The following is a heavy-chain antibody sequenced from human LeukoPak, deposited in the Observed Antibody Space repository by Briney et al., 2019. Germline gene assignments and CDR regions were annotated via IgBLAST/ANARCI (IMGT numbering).Heavy chain of an antibody. CDR2: IKQDGSEK. CDR1: GFTFSSYW. CDR3: ARELYPTYYYGSGSFDY. J-gene: IGHJ4*02. V-gene: IGHV3-7*01. D-gene: IGHD3-10*01. Sequence: GGSLRLSCAASGFTFSSYWMSWVRQAPGKGLEWVANIKQDGSEKYYVDSVKGRFTISRDNAKNSLYLQMNSLRAEDTAVYYCARELYPTYYYGSGSFDYWGQGTLVTVSS.